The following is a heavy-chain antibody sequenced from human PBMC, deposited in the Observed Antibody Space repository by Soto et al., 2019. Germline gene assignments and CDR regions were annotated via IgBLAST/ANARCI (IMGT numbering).Heavy chain of an antibody. Sequence: GESLKISCKGSGYIFTSYWIGWVRQMPGKGLEWMGIIYPGDSDTRYSPSFQGQVTISADKSISTAYLQWSSLKASDTAMYYCERENDYGGKVWAFDIWGQGTMVTVS. CDR1: GYIFTSYW. V-gene: IGHV5-51*01. CDR2: IYPGDSDT. J-gene: IGHJ3*02. D-gene: IGHD4-17*01. CDR3: ERENDYGGKVWAFDI.